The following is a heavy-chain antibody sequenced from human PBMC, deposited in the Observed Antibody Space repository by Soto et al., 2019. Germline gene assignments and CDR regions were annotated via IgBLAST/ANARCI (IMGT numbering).Heavy chain of an antibody. D-gene: IGHD6-19*01. V-gene: IGHV1-8*01. Sequence: ASVKVSCKASGYTFTSYDITWVRQATGQGLEWMGWMNPNSGNTGYAQKFQGRVTMTRNTSISTAYMELSSLRSEDTAVYYCARGYDSSGWPRFDPWGQGTLVTVSS. CDR3: ARGYDSSGWPRFDP. CDR2: MNPNSGNT. J-gene: IGHJ5*02. CDR1: GYTFTSYD.